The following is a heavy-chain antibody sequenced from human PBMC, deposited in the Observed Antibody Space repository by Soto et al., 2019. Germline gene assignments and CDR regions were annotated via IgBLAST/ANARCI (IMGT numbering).Heavy chain of an antibody. CDR3: ARSGIRLYVSSGYYENDAFDI. V-gene: IGHV1-2*04. CDR2: INPNSGGT. D-gene: IGHD3-22*01. CDR1: GYTFTGYY. Sequence: ASVKVSCKASGYTFTGYYMHWVRQAPGQGLEWMGWINPNSGGTNYAQKFQGWVTMTRDTSISTAYMELSRLRSDDTAVYYCARSGIRLYVSSGYYENDAFDIWGQGTMVTVSS. J-gene: IGHJ3*02.